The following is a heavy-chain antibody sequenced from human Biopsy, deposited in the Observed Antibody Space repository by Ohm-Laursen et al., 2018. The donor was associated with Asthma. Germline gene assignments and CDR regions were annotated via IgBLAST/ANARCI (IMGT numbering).Heavy chain of an antibody. V-gene: IGHV4-61*08. Sequence: GTLSLTCTVSGASITSSAYYWGWIRQPPGKGLEWIGHIYYSGSTNYQPSLKSRVTISVDTYKNQFSLKLRSVTAADAAVYYCARGISRVTGLFDHFDSWGQGTLVTVSS. D-gene: IGHD2-21*02. CDR1: GASITSSAYY. J-gene: IGHJ4*02. CDR2: IYYSGST. CDR3: ARGISRVTGLFDHFDS.